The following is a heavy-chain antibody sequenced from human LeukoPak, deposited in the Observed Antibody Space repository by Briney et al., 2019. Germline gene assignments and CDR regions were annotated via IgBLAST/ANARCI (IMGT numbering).Heavy chain of an antibody. CDR2: ISAYNGNT. J-gene: IGHJ4*02. CDR3: ARDTRVAVAGPPVSFPFDY. D-gene: IGHD6-19*01. V-gene: IGHV1-18*01. CDR1: GYTFTSYG. Sequence: GASVKVSCKASGYTFTSYGISWVRQAPGQGLEWMGWISAYNGNTNYAQKLQGRVTMTTDTSTSTAYMELRSLRSDDTAVYYCARDTRVAVAGPPVSFPFDYWGQGTLVTVSS.